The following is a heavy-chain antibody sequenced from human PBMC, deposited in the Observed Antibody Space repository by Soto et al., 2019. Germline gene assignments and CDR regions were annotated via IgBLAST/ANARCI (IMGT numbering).Heavy chain of an antibody. V-gene: IGHV1-69*01. CDR1: GGTFSSYA. CDR3: ARTDCGGDCYHWYFDL. J-gene: IGHJ2*01. CDR2: IIPIFGTA. D-gene: IGHD2-21*02. Sequence: QVQLVQSGAEVKKPGSSVKVSCKASGGTFSSYAISWVRQAPGQGLEWMGGIIPIFGTANYAQKFQGRVTSTADESTSTAYMELLSLRSEDTVVYYCARTDCGGDCYHWYFDLWGRGTLVTVSS.